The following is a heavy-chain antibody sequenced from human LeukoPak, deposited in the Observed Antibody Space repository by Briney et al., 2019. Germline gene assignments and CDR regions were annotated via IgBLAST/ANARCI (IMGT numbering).Heavy chain of an antibody. V-gene: IGHV1-18*01. J-gene: IGHJ2*01. Sequence: GASVKVSCKASGFVFTGYGFAWVRQAPGQGLEWMGWISANDGKIHYSERHQGRVTMSTDTVTSTVYMELRSLRSDDTAVYYCARDQEVTGYSYGPYWYFDLWGRGTLVTVSS. D-gene: IGHD5-18*01. CDR3: ARDQEVTGYSYGPYWYFDL. CDR1: GFVFTGYG. CDR2: ISANDGKI.